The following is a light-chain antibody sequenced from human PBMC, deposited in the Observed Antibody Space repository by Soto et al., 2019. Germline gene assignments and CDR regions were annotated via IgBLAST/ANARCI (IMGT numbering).Light chain of an antibody. J-gene: IGKJ1*01. Sequence: DIQMTQSPSTLSASVGDRVTITCRASQSISNWLAWYQQKPGTAPKVLIYHASNFQSGVPSRFSGGGYGNEFTLNISSLQPHDFATYYCKQYTSYSFGQATKV. CDR2: HAS. CDR3: KQYTSYS. CDR1: QSISNW. V-gene: IGKV1-5*01.